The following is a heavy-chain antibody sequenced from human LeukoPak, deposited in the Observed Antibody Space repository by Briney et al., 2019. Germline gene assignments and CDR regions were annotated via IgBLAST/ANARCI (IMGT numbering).Heavy chain of an antibody. CDR2: ISGSGGTT. Sequence: PGGSLRLSCAASGFIFSNYAMSWVRRAPGEGLEWVSAISGSGGTTYYADSVKGRCTISRDNSKNTLYLQMNSLRAEDTAVYYCAKIGDYYGSGSTIDYWGQGTLVTVSS. CDR1: GFIFSNYA. V-gene: IGHV3-23*01. J-gene: IGHJ4*02. D-gene: IGHD3-10*01. CDR3: AKIGDYYGSGSTIDY.